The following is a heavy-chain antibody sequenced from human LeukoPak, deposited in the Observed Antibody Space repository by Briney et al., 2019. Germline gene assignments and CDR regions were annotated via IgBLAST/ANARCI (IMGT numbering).Heavy chain of an antibody. Sequence: GGSLRLSCAASGFTFSSYAMHWVRQAPGKGLEWVAVISYDGSNKYYADSVKGRFTISRDNSKNTLYLQMNILRAEDTAVYYCARGEWLRLPFDYWGQGTLVTVSS. D-gene: IGHD5-12*01. CDR1: GFTFSSYA. J-gene: IGHJ4*02. CDR2: ISYDGSNK. CDR3: ARGEWLRLPFDY. V-gene: IGHV3-30*04.